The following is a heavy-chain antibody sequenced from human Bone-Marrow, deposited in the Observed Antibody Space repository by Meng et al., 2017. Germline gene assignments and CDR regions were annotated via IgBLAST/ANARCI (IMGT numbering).Heavy chain of an antibody. Sequence: ASVKVSCKASGGTFSSYAISWVRQAPGQGLEWMGGISAYNGNTNYAQKLQGRVTMTTDTSTSTAYMELRSLRSDDTAVYYCARAPDYYGSGLNYYGMDVWGQGTTVTVSS. CDR2: ISAYNGNT. CDR3: ARAPDYYGSGLNYYGMDV. CDR1: GGTFSSYA. V-gene: IGHV1-18*01. J-gene: IGHJ6*02. D-gene: IGHD3-10*01.